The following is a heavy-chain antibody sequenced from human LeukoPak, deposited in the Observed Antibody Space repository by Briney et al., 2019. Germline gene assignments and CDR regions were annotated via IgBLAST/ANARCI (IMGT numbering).Heavy chain of an antibody. V-gene: IGHV3-66*01. J-gene: IGHJ4*02. CDR3: ASGYSNSWYSADFDY. CDR2: IYSGGNT. Sequence: QPGGSLRLSCAASGFTVSSNYMSWVRQAPGKGLEWVSVIYSGGNTYYADSVKGRFTISRDNSKNTLYLQMSSLRVEDTAVYYCASGYSNSWYSADFDYWGQGTLVTVSS. D-gene: IGHD6-13*01. CDR1: GFTVSSNY.